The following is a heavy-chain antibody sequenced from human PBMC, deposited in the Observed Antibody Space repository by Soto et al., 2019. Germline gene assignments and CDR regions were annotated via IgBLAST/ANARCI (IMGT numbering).Heavy chain of an antibody. CDR2: INHSGST. CDR1: GGSFSGYY. Sequence: SETLSLTCAVYGGSFSGYYWSWIRQPPGKGLEWIGEINHSGSTNYNPSLKSRVTISVDTSKNQFSLKLTSVTAADTVVYYCARDKIIGPFDYWVKGTLVTVSS. D-gene: IGHD2-15*01. CDR3: ARDKIIGPFDY. J-gene: IGHJ4*02. V-gene: IGHV4-34*01.